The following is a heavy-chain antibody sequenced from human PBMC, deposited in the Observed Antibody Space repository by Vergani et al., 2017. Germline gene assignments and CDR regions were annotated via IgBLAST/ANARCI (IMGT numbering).Heavy chain of an antibody. Sequence: QVQLVQSGAEVKKPGSSVKVSCKASGGTFSSYAISWVRQAPGQGLEWMGRIIPIFGTANYAQKFQGRVTITADKSTSTAYMELSSLRSEDTAVYYWARDRREYCSGGSCYSSDYWGQGTLVTVSS. CDR1: GGTFSSYA. J-gene: IGHJ4*02. CDR3: ARDRREYCSGGSCYSSDY. V-gene: IGHV1-69*14. CDR2: IIPIFGTA. D-gene: IGHD2-15*01.